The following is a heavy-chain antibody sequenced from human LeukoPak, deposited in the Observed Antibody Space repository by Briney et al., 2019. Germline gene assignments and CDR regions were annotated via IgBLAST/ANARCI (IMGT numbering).Heavy chain of an antibody. J-gene: IGHJ4*02. CDR2: IPYDGSNK. V-gene: IGHV3-30*04. CDR3: ARQVGATYFDY. D-gene: IGHD1-26*01. CDR1: GFTFSSYA. Sequence: GRSLRLSCAASGFTFSSYAMHWVRQAPGKGLEWVAVIPYDGSNKYYADSVKGRFTISRDNSKNTLYLQMNSLRAEDTAVYYCARQVGATYFDYWGQGTLVTVSS.